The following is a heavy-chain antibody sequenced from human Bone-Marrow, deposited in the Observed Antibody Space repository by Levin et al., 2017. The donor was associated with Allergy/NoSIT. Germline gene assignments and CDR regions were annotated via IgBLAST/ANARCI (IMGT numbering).Heavy chain of an antibody. V-gene: IGHV4-38-2*01. Sequence: PSETLSLTCAVSGSSISSDFFWGWVRQPPGKGLEWIGSISHRGTTFYNSSLRSRVIMSLDTSKNQFSLEMTSVSAADTAIYYCARARVVAAAPHYFDFWGQGTLATVSS. CDR2: ISHRGTT. J-gene: IGHJ4*02. CDR3: ARARVVAAAPHYFDF. CDR1: GSSISSDFF. D-gene: IGHD2-15*01.